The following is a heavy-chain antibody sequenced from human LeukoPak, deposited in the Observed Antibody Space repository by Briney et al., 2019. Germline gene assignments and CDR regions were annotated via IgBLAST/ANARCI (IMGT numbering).Heavy chain of an antibody. D-gene: IGHD1-26*01. CDR1: GFTFGDYA. V-gene: IGHV3-49*03. J-gene: IGHJ4*02. CDR2: IRSKTYGGTT. CDR3: TRDGMGDFDY. Sequence: GGSLRLSCTSSGFTFGDYAMSWFRQAPGKGLEWVGFIRSKTYGGTTEYAASVKGRFTIPRDDSKSIAYLQMNSLNTEDTAVYYCTRDGMGDFDYWGRGTLVTVSS.